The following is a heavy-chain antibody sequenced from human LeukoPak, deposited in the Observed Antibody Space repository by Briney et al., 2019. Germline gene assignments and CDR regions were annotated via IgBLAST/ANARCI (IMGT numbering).Heavy chain of an antibody. CDR2: INPKSGGS. Sequence: ASVKVSCKAAGYTFTGHYLHWVRRAPGQGLEWMGWINPKSGGSNYAPKFEGRVTMTRDTSITTAYMELHRLTSDDTAVYYCARFYCSISDCYGQTNWFDPWGQGTLVTVSS. CDR1: GYTFTGHY. D-gene: IGHD2-2*01. CDR3: ARFYCSISDCYGQTNWFDP. V-gene: IGHV1-2*02. J-gene: IGHJ5*02.